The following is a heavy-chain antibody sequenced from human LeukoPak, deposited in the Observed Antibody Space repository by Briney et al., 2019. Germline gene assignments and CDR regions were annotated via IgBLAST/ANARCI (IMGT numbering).Heavy chain of an antibody. V-gene: IGHV1-18*01. CDR2: ISAYNGNT. D-gene: IGHD6-13*01. J-gene: IGHJ5*02. CDR3: ARDGNIGIAAAGTSWCEP. CDR1: GYTFTSYG. Sequence: ASVKVSCKASGYTFTSYGISWVRQAPGQGLEWVGWISAYNGNTNYAQKLQGRVTMTTDTSTSTAYMQLRSLRSDDTAVYYRARDGNIGIAAAGTSWCEPWGQGTLVRVSS.